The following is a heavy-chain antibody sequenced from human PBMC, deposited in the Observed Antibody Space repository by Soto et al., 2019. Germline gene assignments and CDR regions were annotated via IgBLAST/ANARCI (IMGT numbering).Heavy chain of an antibody. CDR3: AKTSNGWFSAFDI. J-gene: IGHJ3*02. D-gene: IGHD6-19*01. CDR1: GFTFSIYA. Sequence: PGGSLRLSCAASGFTFSIYAMSWVRQAPGKGLEWVSAISGSGGTTYYADSVKGRFTFSRDNSKNTLYLQMNSLRAEDTAVYYCAKTSNGWFSAFDIWGQGTMVTVSS. V-gene: IGHV3-23*01. CDR2: ISGSGGTT.